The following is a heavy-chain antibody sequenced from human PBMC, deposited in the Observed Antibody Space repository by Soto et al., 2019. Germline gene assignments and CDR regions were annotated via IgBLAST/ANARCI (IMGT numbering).Heavy chain of an antibody. CDR2: IWYDGSNK. CDR1: GFTFSSYG. V-gene: IGHV3-33*01. J-gene: IGHJ4*02. Sequence: QVQLVESGGGVVQPGRSLRLSCAASGFTFSSYGMHWVRQAPGKGLEWVAVIWYDGSNKYYADSVKGRFTISRDNSKNTLYLQMNSLRAEDTAAYYCASGGIRYFDWLLLPSDYWGQGTLVTVSS. D-gene: IGHD3-9*01. CDR3: ASGGIRYFDWLLLPSDY.